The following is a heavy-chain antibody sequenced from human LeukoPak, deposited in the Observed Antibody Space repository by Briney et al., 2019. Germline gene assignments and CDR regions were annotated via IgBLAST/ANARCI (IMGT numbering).Heavy chain of an antibody. J-gene: IGHJ2*01. D-gene: IGHD1-7*01. Sequence: PSETLSLTCTVSGGSISIYYWSWIRQPAGKGLEWIGRIYTSGNTSYNPSLKSRVTMSVDTSKNQFSLKLTSVTAADTAVYYCARGAAINGTTSIFDLWGRGTLVTVSS. V-gene: IGHV4-4*07. CDR3: ARGAAINGTTSIFDL. CDR1: GGSISIYY. CDR2: IYTSGNT.